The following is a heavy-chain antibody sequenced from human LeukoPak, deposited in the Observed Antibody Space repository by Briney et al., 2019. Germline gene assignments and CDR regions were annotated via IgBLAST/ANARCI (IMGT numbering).Heavy chain of an antibody. D-gene: IGHD3-22*01. J-gene: IGHJ5*02. CDR2: IYPGDSDT. Sequence: GESLKISCKGSGYRFTSYWIGWVRQMPGKGLQWLGIIYPGDSDTRYSPSFQGQVTISADKSISTAYLQWSSLKASDTAMYYCARLYYYDSSGYYFGWFDPWGQGTLVTVSS. V-gene: IGHV5-51*01. CDR3: ARLYYYDSSGYYFGWFDP. CDR1: GYRFTSYW.